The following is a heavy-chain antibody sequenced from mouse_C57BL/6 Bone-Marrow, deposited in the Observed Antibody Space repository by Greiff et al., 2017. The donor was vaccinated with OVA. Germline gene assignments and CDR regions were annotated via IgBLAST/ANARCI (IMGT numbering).Heavy chain of an antibody. D-gene: IGHD1-1*01. CDR1: GFTFSSYG. CDR3: ARRLRHYFDY. Sequence: VQLKESGGDLVKPGGSLKLSCAASGFTFSSYGMSWVRQTPDKRLEWVATISSGGSYTYYPDSVKGRFPISRDNAKNTLYLQMSSLKSEDTAMYYCARRLRHYFDYWGQGTTLTVSS. J-gene: IGHJ2*01. V-gene: IGHV5-6*01. CDR2: ISSGGSYT.